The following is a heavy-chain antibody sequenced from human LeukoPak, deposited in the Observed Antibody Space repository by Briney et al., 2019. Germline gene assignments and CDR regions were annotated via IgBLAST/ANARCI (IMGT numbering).Heavy chain of an antibody. Sequence: SETLSLTCAVYGGSFSGYYWSWIRQPPGKGLEWIGEINHSGSTNYNPSLKSRVTISVDTSKNQFSLKLSSVTAADTAVYYCASVPLIFGVVSYYYMDAWGKGTTVTVSS. CDR3: ASVPLIFGVVSYYYMDA. CDR2: INHSGST. J-gene: IGHJ6*03. D-gene: IGHD3-3*01. CDR1: GGSFSGYY. V-gene: IGHV4-34*01.